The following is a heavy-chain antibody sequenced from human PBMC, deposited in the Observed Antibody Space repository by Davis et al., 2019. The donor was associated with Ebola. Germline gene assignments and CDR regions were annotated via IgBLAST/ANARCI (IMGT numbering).Heavy chain of an antibody. V-gene: IGHV3-21*01. CDR3: VSYSAGV. CDR2: ISSGSSYM. CDR1: GFTFSSYW. Sequence: PGGSLRLSCAASGFTFSSYWLNWVRQAPGKGLEWVSSISSGSSYMYYADPVKGRFTISRDNAKNSLYLQMNSLRVEDTAVYYCVSYSAGVCGQGTTVTVSS. J-gene: IGHJ6*02. D-gene: IGHD6-25*01.